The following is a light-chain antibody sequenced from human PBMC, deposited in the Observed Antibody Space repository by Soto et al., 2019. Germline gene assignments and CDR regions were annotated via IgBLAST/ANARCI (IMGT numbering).Light chain of an antibody. Sequence: QSVLTQPPSVSGAPGQRVTISCTGSSSNIGAVYDVHWYQQLPGTAPKLLIYGNSNRPSGVPDRFSGSKSGTSASLAITGLQAEDEADYYCQSYDSSLRGSVVFGGGTKLTVL. J-gene: IGLJ2*01. CDR2: GNS. CDR1: SSNIGAVYD. CDR3: QSYDSSLRGSVV. V-gene: IGLV1-40*01.